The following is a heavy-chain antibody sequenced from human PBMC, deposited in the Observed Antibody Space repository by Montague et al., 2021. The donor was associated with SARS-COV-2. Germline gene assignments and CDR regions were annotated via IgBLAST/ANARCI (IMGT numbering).Heavy chain of an antibody. Sequence: SLRLSCAASRFTFSAYPMSWVRQAPGKGLEWVATISGGGGTKYYADPVKGRFTISRDNSKNTVYLQMNSLRAEDTAVYCCAKDLSTGYYDTSGSVFDNWGQGTLVTVSS. CDR3: AKDLSTGYYDTSGSVFDN. CDR2: ISGGGGTK. CDR1: RFTFSAYP. V-gene: IGHV3-23*01. D-gene: IGHD3-22*01. J-gene: IGHJ4*02.